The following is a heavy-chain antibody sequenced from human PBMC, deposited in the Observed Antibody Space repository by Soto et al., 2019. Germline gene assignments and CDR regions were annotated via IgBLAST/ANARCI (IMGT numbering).Heavy chain of an antibody. J-gene: IGHJ4*02. D-gene: IGHD3-10*01. CDR3: ARVRVIRGVIPSHFGL. CDR1: GGTFNSYG. CDR2: IIPLYGTV. Sequence: QAHLAQSGAEVKKPGSSVTVSCKASGGTFNSYGISWERQAPGQGLDWMGVIIPLYGTVHYAQKFQGRVSIPADKSTSTAYMDLNSLRSDDTAVYYCARVRVIRGVIPSHFGLWGQGTQVTVSS. V-gene: IGHV1-69*06.